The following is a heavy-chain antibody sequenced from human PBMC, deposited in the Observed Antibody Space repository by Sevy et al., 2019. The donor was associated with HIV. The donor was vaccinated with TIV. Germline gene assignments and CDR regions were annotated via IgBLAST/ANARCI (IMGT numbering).Heavy chain of an antibody. CDR3: MKGGGSAMAGTTHYFYYGLDV. V-gene: IGHV3-30*02. D-gene: IGHD6-19*01. CDR1: GFAFSTNG. J-gene: IGHJ6*02. Sequence: GGYLRLSCAASGFAFSTNGMHWVRQGPGKGLEWVAFIRYDGSREYYADSVKGRFSISRYNSNNTLYLQMSALKPEDTSTYYCMKGGGSAMAGTTHYFYYGLDVWGQGTTVTVSS. CDR2: IRYDGSRE.